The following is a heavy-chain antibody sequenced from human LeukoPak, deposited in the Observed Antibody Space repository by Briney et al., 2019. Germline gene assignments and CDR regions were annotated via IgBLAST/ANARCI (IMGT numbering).Heavy chain of an antibody. D-gene: IGHD3-16*01. CDR1: GFTFSSFW. V-gene: IGHV3-7*01. CDR2: IKTDGTNK. CDR3: ARVLGLGWFDP. J-gene: IGHJ5*02. Sequence: GGSLRLSCAASGFTFSSFWMGWVRQTPGKGLEWVANIKTDGTNKYYVDSVKDRFTISRDNAKNSLYLQMNSLRAEDTAIYFCARVLGLGWFDPWGQGTLVTVSS.